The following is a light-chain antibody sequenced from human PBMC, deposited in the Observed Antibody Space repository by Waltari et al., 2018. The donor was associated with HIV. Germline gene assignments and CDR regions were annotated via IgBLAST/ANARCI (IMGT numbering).Light chain of an antibody. CDR2: QDS. J-gene: IGLJ2*01. Sequence: SYELTQPPSVSVSPGQTARIPCSGNQPGPKFVCWYQQRPGQSPVVVMYQDSRRPSGIPERFSGSNSGNTATLTISGTQAMDEADYYCQAWGSSPVFGGGTKLTVL. CDR1: QPGPKF. CDR3: QAWGSSPV. V-gene: IGLV3-1*01.